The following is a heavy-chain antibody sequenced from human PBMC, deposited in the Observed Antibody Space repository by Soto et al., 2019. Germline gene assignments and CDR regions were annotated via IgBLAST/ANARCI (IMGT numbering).Heavy chain of an antibody. CDR1: GFTFSSYA. CDR2: ISYDGSNK. Sequence: GGSLRLSCAASGFTFSSYAMHWVRQAPGKGLEWVAVISYDGSNKYYADSVKGRFTISRDTPKNTMYLQMHSLRAEDTLVYYCARDIVVVDTAMGTEYYYYYCRGVWGQGTT. CDR3: ARDIVVVDTAMGTEYYYYYCRGV. J-gene: IGHJ6*01. D-gene: IGHD5-18*01. V-gene: IGHV3-30-3*01.